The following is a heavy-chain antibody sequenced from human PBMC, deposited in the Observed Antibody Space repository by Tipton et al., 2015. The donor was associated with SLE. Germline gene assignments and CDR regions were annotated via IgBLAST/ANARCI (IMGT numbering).Heavy chain of an antibody. Sequence: TLSLTCTVSGGSISSSSYYWGWIRQPPGKGLEWIGSIYYSGSTYYNPPLKSRVTISGDTSKNQFSLKLSSVTAADTAVYYCARDTLWLPGAFDIWGQGTMVTVSS. CDR1: GGSISSSSYY. V-gene: IGHV4-39*07. D-gene: IGHD6-19*01. CDR2: IYYSGST. J-gene: IGHJ3*02. CDR3: ARDTLWLPGAFDI.